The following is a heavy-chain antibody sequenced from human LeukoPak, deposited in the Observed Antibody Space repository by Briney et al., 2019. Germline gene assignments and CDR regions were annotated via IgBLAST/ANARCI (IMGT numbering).Heavy chain of an antibody. CDR2: INQDGSEK. CDR3: ARESTAGYNSSWYGFRN. D-gene: IGHD6-13*01. J-gene: IGHJ1*01. V-gene: IGHV3-7*01. CDR1: GFSFSTYS. Sequence: PGGSLRLSCAASGFSFSTYSMIWVRQAPGKGLEWVANINQDGSEKYYVDSVKGRFTISRDNAKNSLFLQMGSLRVENTAVYYCARESTAGYNSSWYGFRNWGQGTLVSVSS.